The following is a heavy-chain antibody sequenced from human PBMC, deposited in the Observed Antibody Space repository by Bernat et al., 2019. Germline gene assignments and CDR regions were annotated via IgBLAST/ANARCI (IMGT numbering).Heavy chain of an antibody. D-gene: IGHD3-10*01. V-gene: IGHV4-39*01. CDR3: ARHSVGYDYGSGPWLDWFDP. CDR1: GGSISSSSYY. J-gene: IGHJ5*02. CDR2: IYYSGST. Sequence: QLQLQASGPGLVKPSETLSLTCTVSGGSISSSSYYWGWIRQPPGKGLGWIGSIYYSGSTYYNPSLKSRVTISVDTSKNQFSLKLSSVTAADTAVYYCARHSVGYDYGSGPWLDWFDPWGQGTLVTVSS.